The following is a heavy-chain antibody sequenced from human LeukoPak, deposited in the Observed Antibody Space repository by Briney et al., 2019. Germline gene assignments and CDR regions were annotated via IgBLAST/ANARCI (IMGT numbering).Heavy chain of an antibody. Sequence: ASVKVSCKASGYTFTSYDINCGRQATGQGLEWMGWMNPNSGNTGYAQKFQGRVTMTRNTSISTAYMELSSLRSEDTAVYYCARALGRAPSMVRGVRNYGMDVWGQGTTVTVSS. CDR3: ARALGRAPSMVRGVRNYGMDV. CDR2: MNPNSGNT. CDR1: GYTFTSYD. V-gene: IGHV1-8*01. D-gene: IGHD3-10*01. J-gene: IGHJ6*02.